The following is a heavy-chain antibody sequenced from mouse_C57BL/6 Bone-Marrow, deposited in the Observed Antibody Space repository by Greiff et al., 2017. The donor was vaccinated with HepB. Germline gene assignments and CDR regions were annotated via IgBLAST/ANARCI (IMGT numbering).Heavy chain of an antibody. D-gene: IGHD1-1*01. CDR1: GYTFTSYW. Sequence: VQLQQPGAELVMPGASVKLSCKASGYTFTSYWMHWVKQRPGQGLEWIGEIDPSDSYTNYNQKFKGQSTLTVDKSSSTAYMQLSSLTSEDSAVYYCAREWAYYYGSSYNFDYWGQGTTLTVSS. CDR3: AREWAYYYGSSYNFDY. CDR2: IDPSDSYT. J-gene: IGHJ2*01. V-gene: IGHV1-69*01.